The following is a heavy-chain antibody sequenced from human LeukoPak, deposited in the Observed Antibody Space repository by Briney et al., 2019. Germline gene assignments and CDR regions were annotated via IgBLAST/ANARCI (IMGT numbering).Heavy chain of an antibody. CDR2: INHSGST. CDR3: ASTPNQIAAAPFDS. Sequence: PSETLSLTCAVYGGSFSGYYWSWIRQPPGKGLERIGEINHSGSTNYNPSLKSRVTISVDTSKNQFSLKLSSVTAADTAVYYCASTPNQIAAAPFDSWGQGTLVTVSS. J-gene: IGHJ5*01. CDR1: GGSFSGYY. D-gene: IGHD6-13*01. V-gene: IGHV4-34*01.